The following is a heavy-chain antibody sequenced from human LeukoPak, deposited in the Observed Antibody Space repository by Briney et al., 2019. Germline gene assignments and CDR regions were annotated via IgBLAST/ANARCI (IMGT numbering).Heavy chain of an antibody. CDR3: AAMFSSTWYGVDF. Sequence: ASVKVSCKASAYRFTSYDFMWVRQAPGQGLEWMGWISTYNGNTKYAERLQGRVTMTTDTSTSTAYMELRSLRSDDTAVYYCAAMFSSTWYGVDFWGQGTQVTVSS. D-gene: IGHD6-13*01. J-gene: IGHJ4*02. V-gene: IGHV1-18*01. CDR2: ISTYNGNT. CDR1: AYRFTSYD.